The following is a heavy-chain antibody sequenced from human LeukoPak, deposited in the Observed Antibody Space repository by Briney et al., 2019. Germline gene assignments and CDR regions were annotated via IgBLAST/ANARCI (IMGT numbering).Heavy chain of an antibody. Sequence: GGSLRLSCAASGFTFSSYSMNWVRQAPGKGLEWVASISGSSSYIYYADSVKGRFTISRDNAKNSLYLQMNSLRAGDMAVYYCARLWELAGAFDIWGQGTMVTVSS. CDR1: GFTFSSYS. J-gene: IGHJ3*02. CDR3: ARLWELAGAFDI. CDR2: ISGSSSYI. D-gene: IGHD1-26*01. V-gene: IGHV3-21*01.